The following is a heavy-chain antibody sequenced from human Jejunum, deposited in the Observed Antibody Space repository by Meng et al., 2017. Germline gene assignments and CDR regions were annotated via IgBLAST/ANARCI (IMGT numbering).Heavy chain of an antibody. J-gene: IGHJ4*02. V-gene: IGHV1-46*01. Sequence: QGPLVQCGAEAKKPGASVKVSCKASGYTFTNYYMHWVRQAPGQGLEWMGIINTSVGYTSHAQKFQGRVTMTRDTSTSTVHMEVSSLRSADTAVYYCARASRVLGGFDYWGQGTLVTVSS. CDR2: INTSVGYT. CDR1: GYTFTNYY. CDR3: ARASRVLGGFDY. D-gene: IGHD3-16*01.